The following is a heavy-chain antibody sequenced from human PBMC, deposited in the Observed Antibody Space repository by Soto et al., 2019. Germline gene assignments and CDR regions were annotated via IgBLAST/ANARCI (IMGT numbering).Heavy chain of an antibody. Sequence: SVKVSCKASGYTFTGYYMHWVRQAPGQGLEWMGWINPNSGGTNYAQKFQGRVTMTRDTSISTAYMELSRLRSDDTAVYYCAGANHYYYYGMDVWGQGTTVTVSS. J-gene: IGHJ6*02. CDR3: AGANHYYYYGMDV. V-gene: IGHV1-2*02. D-gene: IGHD7-27*01. CDR1: GYTFTGYY. CDR2: INPNSGGT.